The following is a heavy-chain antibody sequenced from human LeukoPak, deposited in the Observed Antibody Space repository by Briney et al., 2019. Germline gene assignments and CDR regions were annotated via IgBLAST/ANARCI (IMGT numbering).Heavy chain of an antibody. D-gene: IGHD5-24*01. Sequence: ASVKVSCKASGYTFTSYYMHWVRQAPGQGLEWMGIINPSGGSTSYAQKFQGRVTMTRDMSTSTVYMELSSLRSEDTAVYYCAADAAGWLQFNYWGQGTLVTVSS. J-gene: IGHJ4*02. CDR2: INPSGGST. V-gene: IGHV1-46*01. CDR3: AADAAGWLQFNY. CDR1: GYTFTSYY.